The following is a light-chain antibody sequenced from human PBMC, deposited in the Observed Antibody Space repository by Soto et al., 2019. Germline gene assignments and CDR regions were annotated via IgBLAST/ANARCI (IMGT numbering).Light chain of an antibody. Sequence: EMVLTQSPGTLSLSPGERATLSCRASQSFSSSYLAWYQQKPGQAPRLVIDGASSRATAITDRFSGSGYGTDFTLTISSLEPEDFEVYYCQHDGSALFTFGPGTKVDVK. J-gene: IGKJ3*01. CDR3: QHDGSALFT. CDR1: QSFSSSY. V-gene: IGKV3-20*01. CDR2: GAS.